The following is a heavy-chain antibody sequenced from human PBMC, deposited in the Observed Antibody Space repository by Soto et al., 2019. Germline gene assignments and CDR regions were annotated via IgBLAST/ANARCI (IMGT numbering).Heavy chain of an antibody. CDR2: INHSGST. CDR1: GGSFSGYY. D-gene: IGHD4-17*01. V-gene: IGHV4-34*01. J-gene: IGHJ4*02. Sequence: SETLSLTCAVYGGSFSGYYWSWIRQPPGKGLEWVGEINHSGSTNYNPSLKSRVTISVDTSKNQFSLKLSSVTAADTAVYYCARGNYGDYVDYWGQGTLVTVSS. CDR3: ARGNYGDYVDY.